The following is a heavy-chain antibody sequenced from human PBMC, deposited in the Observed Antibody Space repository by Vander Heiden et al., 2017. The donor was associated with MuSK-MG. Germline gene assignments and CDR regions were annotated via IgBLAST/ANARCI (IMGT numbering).Heavy chain of an antibody. D-gene: IGHD3-9*01. V-gene: IGHV4-34*01. Sequence: QVHLQQWGAGLLKPSETLSLTCAVSGGSFSGHYWGWIRQSPGRGLEWIGEIIHTGNTNYNPSLKSRVTISVDTSKNQFSLKMGSVTAADTAVYYCVRGTVDTLGAEYFQHWGQGTLVNVSS. CDR3: VRGTVDTLGAEYFQH. J-gene: IGHJ1*01. CDR2: IIHTGNT. CDR1: GGSFSGHY.